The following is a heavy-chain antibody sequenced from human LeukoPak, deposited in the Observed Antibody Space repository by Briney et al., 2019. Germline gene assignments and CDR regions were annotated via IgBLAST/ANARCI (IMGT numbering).Heavy chain of an antibody. CDR2: IRYDGSNK. CDR3: AKDRIYYGDARVTPVREKDIY. D-gene: IGHD4-17*01. CDR1: GFTFSSYG. V-gene: IGHV3-30*02. Sequence: GGSLRLSCAASGFTFSSYGMHWVRQAPGKGLEWLAFIRYDGSNKYYADSVKGRFTISRDNSKNTLYLQMNSLRAEDTAVYYCAKDRIYYGDARVTPVREKDIYWGQGTLVTVSS. J-gene: IGHJ4*02.